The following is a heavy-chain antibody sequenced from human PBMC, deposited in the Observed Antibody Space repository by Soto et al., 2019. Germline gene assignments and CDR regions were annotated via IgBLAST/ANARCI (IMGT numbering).Heavy chain of an antibody. Sequence: SETLSLTCTVSGGSISSYYWSWIRQPAGKGLEWIGRIYTSGSTNYNPSLKSRVTMSVDTSKNQFSLKLSSVTAADTAVYYCARLTPSSGTTQPSWFDPWGQGTLATVSS. D-gene: IGHD1-7*01. CDR1: GGSISSYY. CDR3: ARLTPSSGTTQPSWFDP. J-gene: IGHJ5*02. CDR2: IYTSGST. V-gene: IGHV4-4*07.